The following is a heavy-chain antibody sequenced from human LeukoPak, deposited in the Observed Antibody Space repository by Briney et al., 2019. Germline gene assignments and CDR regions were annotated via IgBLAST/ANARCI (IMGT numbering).Heavy chain of an antibody. CDR2: ISPTTGTT. CDR1: GFPFSSYA. D-gene: IGHD6-19*01. Sequence: GGSLRLSCAASGFPFSSYAMSWIRQAPGKGLEWLSAISPTTGTTFYADSVKGRFTISRDNSKNTLYLQMNSLRAVDTAVYYCAKGVAVASPYYFDYWGQGTLVTVSS. V-gene: IGHV3-23*01. CDR3: AKGVAVASPYYFDY. J-gene: IGHJ4*02.